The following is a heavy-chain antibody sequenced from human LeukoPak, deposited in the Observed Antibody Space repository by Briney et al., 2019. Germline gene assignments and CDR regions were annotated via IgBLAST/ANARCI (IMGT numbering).Heavy chain of an antibody. CDR2: IYYSGST. D-gene: IGHD6-13*01. J-gene: IGHJ4*02. CDR1: GGSISTTGYY. Sequence: PLETLSLTCTVSGGSISTTGYYWAWIRQPPGKGLQWIASIYYSGSTYYNSSLKSRVTISVDTSKNQFSLKLSSMTAADTAVYYCASDKGYSNNYFDYWGQGTLVTVSS. V-gene: IGHV4-39*02. CDR3: ASDKGYSNNYFDY.